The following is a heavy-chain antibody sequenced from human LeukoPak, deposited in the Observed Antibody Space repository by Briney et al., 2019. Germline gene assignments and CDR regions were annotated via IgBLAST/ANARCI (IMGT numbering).Heavy chain of an antibody. CDR3: ATGPYGDYVQVQAFDI. V-gene: IGHV4-61*01. CDR2: IYYGGST. CDR1: GGSVSSDIYH. Sequence: PSETLSLTCIVSGGSVSSDIYHWSWIRQPPGKGPEWIGYIYYGGSTNYNPSLKSRVTISVDTSKNQFSLNLSSVTAADTAVYYCATGPYGDYVQVQAFDIWGQGTMVTVSS. D-gene: IGHD4-17*01. J-gene: IGHJ3*02.